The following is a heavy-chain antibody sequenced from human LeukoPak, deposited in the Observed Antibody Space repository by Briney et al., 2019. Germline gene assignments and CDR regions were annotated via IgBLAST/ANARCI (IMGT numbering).Heavy chain of an antibody. CDR3: ARRAAALDY. CDR1: GGSISRYY. CDR2: FHYSGTT. J-gene: IGHJ4*02. V-gene: IGHV4-59*08. D-gene: IGHD6-13*01. Sequence: SETLSLTCTVSGGSISRYYWSWIRQPPGKGLEWIGYFHYSGTTNSNPSLSSRITMSVDTSKNQCFLELNTGTAADTAVYYCARRAAALDYWGQGTLVTVSS.